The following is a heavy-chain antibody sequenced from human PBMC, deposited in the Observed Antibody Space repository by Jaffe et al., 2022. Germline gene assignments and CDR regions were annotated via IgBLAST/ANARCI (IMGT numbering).Heavy chain of an antibody. CDR1: GYSISSGYY. CDR2: IYHSGST. Sequence: QVQLQESGPGLVKPSETLSLTCAVSGYSISSGYYWGWIRQPPGKGLEWIGSIYHSGSTYYNPSLKSRVTISVDTSKNQFSLKLSSVTAADTAVYYCARQGADEKSSSSLDAFDIWGQGTMVTVSS. CDR3: ARQGADEKSSSSLDAFDI. J-gene: IGHJ3*02. V-gene: IGHV4-38-2*01. D-gene: IGHD6-13*01.